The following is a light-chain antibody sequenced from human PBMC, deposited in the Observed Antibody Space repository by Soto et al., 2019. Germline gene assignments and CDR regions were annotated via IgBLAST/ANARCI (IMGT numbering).Light chain of an antibody. CDR2: GAS. V-gene: IGKV3-15*01. CDR1: QSVSGN. CDR3: QQYNSWPPA. Sequence: EIVMAQSPATLSVSPGERATLSCRASQSVSGNLAWYQQKPGQAPRLLIYGASTRATGIPARFSGSGSGTEFTLTISSLQSADFAVYYCQQYNSWPPAFGQGTKVEIK. J-gene: IGKJ1*01.